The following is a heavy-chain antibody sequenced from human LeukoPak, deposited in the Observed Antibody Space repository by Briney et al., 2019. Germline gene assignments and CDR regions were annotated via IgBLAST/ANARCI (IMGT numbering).Heavy chain of an antibody. CDR1: GGSISSYY. D-gene: IGHD5-12*01. J-gene: IGHJ4*01. V-gene: IGHV4-59*08. CDR2: IYYSGST. Sequence: SETLSLTCTVSGGSISSYYWSWIRQPPGKGLEWIGYIYYSGSTNYNPSLKSRVTISVDTSKNQFSLKLSSVTAADTAVYYCARQSGGYSCYESFDQRGQGTLVTVP. CDR3: ARQSGGYSCYESFDQ.